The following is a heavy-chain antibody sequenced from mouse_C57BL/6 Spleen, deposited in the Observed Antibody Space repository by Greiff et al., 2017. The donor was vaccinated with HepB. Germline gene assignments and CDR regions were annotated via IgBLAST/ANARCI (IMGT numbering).Heavy chain of an antibody. Sequence: QVQLKQPGAELVMPGASVKLSCKASGYTFTSYWMHWVKQRPGQGLEWIGEIDPSDSYTNYNQKFKGKSTLTVDKSSSTAYMQLSSLTSEDSAVYYCARWVYSKAMDYWGQGTSVTVSS. CDR1: GYTFTSYW. D-gene: IGHD2-5*01. V-gene: IGHV1-69*01. CDR2: IDPSDSYT. J-gene: IGHJ4*01. CDR3: ARWVYSKAMDY.